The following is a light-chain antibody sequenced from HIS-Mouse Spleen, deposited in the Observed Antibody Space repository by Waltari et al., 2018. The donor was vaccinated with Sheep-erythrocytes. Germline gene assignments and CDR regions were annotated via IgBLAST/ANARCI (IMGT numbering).Light chain of an antibody. CDR1: SSDVGGYNY. Sequence: QSALTQPASVSGSPGQSITISCTGTSSDVGGYNYVSWYQQHPGKAPKPMIYDVSNRPSGVSNRFSGFKSGNTASLTISGLQAEDEADYYCSSYTSSSSYVFGTGTKVTVL. CDR3: SSYTSSSSYV. V-gene: IGLV2-14*03. J-gene: IGLJ1*01. CDR2: DVS.